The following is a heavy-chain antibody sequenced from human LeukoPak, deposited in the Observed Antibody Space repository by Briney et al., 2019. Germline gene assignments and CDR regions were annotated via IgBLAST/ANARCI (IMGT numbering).Heavy chain of an antibody. CDR2: IYTSGST. CDR3: AGGGIVVVPAAIDGRDY. Sequence: PSETLSLTCTVSGGSISSYYWSWIRQPAGKGLEWIGRIYTSGSTNYNPSLKSRVTMSVDTSKNQFSLKLSSVTAADTAVYYCAGGGIVVVPAAIDGRDYWGQGTLVTVSS. D-gene: IGHD2-2*02. V-gene: IGHV4-4*07. J-gene: IGHJ4*02. CDR1: GGSISSYY.